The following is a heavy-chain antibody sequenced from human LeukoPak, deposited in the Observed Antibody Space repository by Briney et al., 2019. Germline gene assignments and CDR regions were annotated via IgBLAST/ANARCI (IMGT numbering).Heavy chain of an antibody. D-gene: IGHD3-9*01. CDR2: IYYSGST. CDR1: GGSISSGDYY. Sequence: SETLSLTCTVSGGSISSGDYYWSWIRQPPGKGLEWIGYIYYSGSTNYNPSLKSRVTISVDTSKNQFSLKLSSVTAADTAVYYCARTYDILTGALDYWGQGTRVTVSS. J-gene: IGHJ4*02. V-gene: IGHV4-61*08. CDR3: ARTYDILTGALDY.